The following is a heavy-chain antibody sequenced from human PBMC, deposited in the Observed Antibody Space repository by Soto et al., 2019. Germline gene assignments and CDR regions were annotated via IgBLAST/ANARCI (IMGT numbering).Heavy chain of an antibody. D-gene: IGHD2-15*01. CDR2: IYYSGST. V-gene: IGHV4-31*03. CDR1: GGSISSGGYY. Sequence: QVQLQESGPGLVKPSQTLSLTCTVSGGSISSGGYYWSWIRQHPGKGLEWIGYIYYSGSTYYNPSLKSRVTISVDTSKNQFSLKLSSVTAADTAVYYCARDQAISGGGWFDPWGQGTLVTVSS. CDR3: ARDQAISGGGWFDP. J-gene: IGHJ5*02.